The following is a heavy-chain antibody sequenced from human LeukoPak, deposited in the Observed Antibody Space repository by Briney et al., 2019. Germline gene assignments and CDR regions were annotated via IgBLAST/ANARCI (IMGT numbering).Heavy chain of an antibody. D-gene: IGHD3-10*01. Sequence: SETLSLTCAVYGGSFSGYYWSWIRQPPGKGLEWIGEINHSGSTNYNPSLRSRVAISVDTSKNQFSLKLSSVTAADTAVYYCARSCYYASESYSNACHYYYMDVWGKGTTVTVSS. CDR2: INHSGST. CDR3: ARSCYYASESYSNACHYYYMDV. CDR1: GGSFSGYY. J-gene: IGHJ6*03. V-gene: IGHV4-34*01.